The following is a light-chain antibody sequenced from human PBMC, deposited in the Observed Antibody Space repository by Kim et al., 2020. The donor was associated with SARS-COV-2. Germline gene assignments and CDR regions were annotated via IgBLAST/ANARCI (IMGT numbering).Light chain of an antibody. CDR1: QSALDSSINKNY. CDR2: CAS. J-gene: IGKJ4*02. CDR3: QQYYIAPLT. Sequence: ATINSKYSQSALDSSINKNYLGCYQQQPEPPSKLIIRCASTRESGVPARFSGSGSETDFTLTISRLQAVNVAVYYRQQYYIAPLTFDGATRVDIK. V-gene: IGKV4-1*01.